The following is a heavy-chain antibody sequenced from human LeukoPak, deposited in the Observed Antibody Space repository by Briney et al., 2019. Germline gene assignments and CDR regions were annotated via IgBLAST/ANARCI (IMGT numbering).Heavy chain of an antibody. CDR3: ARVWLGGDYDNWFDP. Sequence: SETLSLTCTVSGGSISSSSYYWGWIRQPPGKGLEWIGSIYYSGSTYYNPSLKSRVTISVDTSKNQFSLKLSSVTAADTAVYYCARVWLGGDYDNWFDPWGQGTLVTVSS. CDR1: GGSISSSSYY. D-gene: IGHD4-17*01. J-gene: IGHJ5*02. V-gene: IGHV4-39*01. CDR2: IYYSGST.